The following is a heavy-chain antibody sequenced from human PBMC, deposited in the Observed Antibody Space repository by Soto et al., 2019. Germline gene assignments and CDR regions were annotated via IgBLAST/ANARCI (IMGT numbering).Heavy chain of an antibody. CDR1: GFTFSSYV. Sequence: QVQLVESGGGVVQPGRSLRLSCAASGFTFSSYVMHWVRQAPGKGLEWVAVISYDGSNKYYADSVKGRFTISRDNSKNTQYLQMNSLRDEDTAVYYCARDPSYGPYYYGMDVWGQGTTVTVSS. CDR3: ARDPSYGPYYYGMDV. J-gene: IGHJ6*02. D-gene: IGHD3-16*01. CDR2: ISYDGSNK. V-gene: IGHV3-30-3*01.